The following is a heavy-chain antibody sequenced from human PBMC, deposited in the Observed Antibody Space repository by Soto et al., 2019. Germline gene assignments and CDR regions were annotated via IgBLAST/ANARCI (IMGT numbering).Heavy chain of an antibody. Sequence: QLQLQVSGSGLEKPSQTLSLTCAVPGGSISSGGYSWNWIRQPPGKGLEWIGYIYHSGSTYYNPSLKSRVTISVDKSKNQFSLKLNTVTAADTAVYYCARDQLEGNWFDPWGQGTLVTVSS. CDR1: GGSISSGGYS. CDR2: IYHSGST. V-gene: IGHV4-30-2*01. CDR3: ARDQLEGNWFDP. D-gene: IGHD1-1*01. J-gene: IGHJ5*02.